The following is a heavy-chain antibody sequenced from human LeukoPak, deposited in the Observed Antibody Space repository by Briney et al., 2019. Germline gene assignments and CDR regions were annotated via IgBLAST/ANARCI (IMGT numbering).Heavy chain of an antibody. CDR2: ISGSSSST. Sequence: PGGALRLSCAASGFTFSSYAMSWVRQAPGKGLEWVSAISGSSSSTYYADSVKGRFTISRDNSKNTLYLQMNSLRAEDTAVYYCAKDMQQWLDRYWYFDLWGRGTLVTVSS. CDR1: GFTFSSYA. D-gene: IGHD6-19*01. CDR3: AKDMQQWLDRYWYFDL. V-gene: IGHV3-23*01. J-gene: IGHJ2*01.